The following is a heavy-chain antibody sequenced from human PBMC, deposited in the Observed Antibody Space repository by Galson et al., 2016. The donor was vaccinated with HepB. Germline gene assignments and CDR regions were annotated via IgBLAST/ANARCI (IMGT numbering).Heavy chain of an antibody. Sequence: SLRLSCASSGLTLANYAMSWFRQAPGKGLEWVGFIRNKVYGETPEYAASVKGRFPVARDHSKNIFYLQMNSRKGDDTAVYYCGGGGCRSFDWDPFDYWGQGTLVTVSS. D-gene: IGHD3-9*01. J-gene: IGHJ4*02. CDR2: IRNKVYGETP. V-gene: IGHV3-49*03. CDR3: GGGGCRSFDWDPFDY. CDR1: GLTLANYA.